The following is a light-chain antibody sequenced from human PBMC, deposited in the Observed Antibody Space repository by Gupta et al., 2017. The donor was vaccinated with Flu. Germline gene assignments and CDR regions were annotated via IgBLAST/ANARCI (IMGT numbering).Light chain of an antibody. CDR3: QQSYTTPWT. J-gene: IGKJ1*01. CDR2: GTS. CDR1: QTILTY. V-gene: IGKV1-39*01. Sequence: GDSVTITCRASQTILTYLNWYQQKPGKVPNLLIHGTSNLQNGVPSRFSGSGSGTDFTLTISSLQPEDSATYFCQQSYTTPWTFGQGTKVNLK.